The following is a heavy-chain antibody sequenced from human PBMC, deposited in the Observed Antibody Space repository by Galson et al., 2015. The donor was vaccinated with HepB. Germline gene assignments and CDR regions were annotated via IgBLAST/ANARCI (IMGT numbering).Heavy chain of an antibody. D-gene: IGHD3-10*01. V-gene: IGHV4-39*07. CDR2: IYYSGST. CDR3: ARDPAAGGSGSYGEVDY. J-gene: IGHJ4*02. Sequence: ETLSLTCTVSGGSISSSSYYWGWIRQPPGKGLEWLGSIYYSGSTYYNPSLKSRVTISVDTSKNQFSLKLSSVTAADTAVYYCARDPAAGGSGSYGEVDYWGQGTLVTVSS. CDR1: GGSISSSSYY.